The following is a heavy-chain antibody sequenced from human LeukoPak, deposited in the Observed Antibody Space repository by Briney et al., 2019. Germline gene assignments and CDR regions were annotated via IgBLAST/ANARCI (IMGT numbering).Heavy chain of an antibody. V-gene: IGHV3-48*01. Sequence: GGSLRLSCAASGFTFSSYAMNWVRQAPGKGLEWVSYISSSSSTIYYADSVKGRFTISRDNAKNSLYLQMNGLRAEDTAVYYCARDLVVVVPAAKSYYYYMDVWGKGTTVTVSS. CDR1: GFTFSSYA. CDR3: ARDLVVVVPAAKSYYYYMDV. CDR2: ISSSSSTI. D-gene: IGHD2-2*01. J-gene: IGHJ6*03.